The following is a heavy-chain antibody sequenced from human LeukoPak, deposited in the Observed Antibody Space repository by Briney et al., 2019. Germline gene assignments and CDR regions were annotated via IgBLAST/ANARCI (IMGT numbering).Heavy chain of an antibody. V-gene: IGHV1-3*01. J-gene: IGHJ4*02. CDR1: GYNFAGYA. CDR2: VNGGDGNT. Sequence: GASVKVSCKASGYNFAGYAMHWVRQATGQSLEWMGRVNGGDGNTKYSQNFQGRITITRDTSASTGYMELSSLTSEDTAVYYFAISYPADWGQGTLVIGSS. CDR3: AISYPAD.